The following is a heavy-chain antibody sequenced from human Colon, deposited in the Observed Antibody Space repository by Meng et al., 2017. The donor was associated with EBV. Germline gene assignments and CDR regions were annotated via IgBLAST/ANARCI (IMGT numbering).Heavy chain of an antibody. CDR1: GGSIRRGDHY. Sequence: QVERQESDPGLCKPSHTLSLTCTVSGGSIRRGDHYWSWIRQPPGKSLELIGHIYYSGSTSYNPSLKSRVTISVDTSNNQFSLKLSSVTAADTAVYYCARVGWRQWSFDLWGRGTLVTVSS. J-gene: IGHJ2*01. CDR3: ARVGWRQWSFDL. D-gene: IGHD5-18*01. CDR2: IYYSGST. V-gene: IGHV4-30-4*01.